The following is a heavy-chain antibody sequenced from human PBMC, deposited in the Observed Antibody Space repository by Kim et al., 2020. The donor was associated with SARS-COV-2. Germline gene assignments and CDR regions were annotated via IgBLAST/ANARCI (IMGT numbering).Heavy chain of an antibody. V-gene: IGHV1-46*01. J-gene: IGHJ3*02. CDR3: ATRRLNYYDSSGYHDAFDI. Sequence: ASVKVSCKASGYTFTSYYMHWVRQAPGQGLEWMGIINPSGGSTSYAQKFQGRVTMTRHTSTSTVYMELSSLRSEDTAVYYCATRRLNYYDSSGYHDAFDIWGQGTMVTVSS. CDR1: GYTFTSYY. CDR2: INPSGGST. D-gene: IGHD3-22*01.